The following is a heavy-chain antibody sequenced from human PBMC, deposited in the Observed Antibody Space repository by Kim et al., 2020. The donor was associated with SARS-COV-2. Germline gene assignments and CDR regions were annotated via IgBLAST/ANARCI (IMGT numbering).Heavy chain of an antibody. CDR2: IIPIFGTA. J-gene: IGHJ4*02. CDR1: GGTFSSYA. D-gene: IGHD3-3*02. Sequence: SVKVSCKASGGTFSSYAISWVRQAPGQGLEWMGGIIPIFGTANYAQKFQGRVTITADESTSTAYMELSSLRSEDTAVYYCANSALGSIFFDYWGQGTLVTVSS. CDR3: ANSALGSIFFDY. V-gene: IGHV1-69*13.